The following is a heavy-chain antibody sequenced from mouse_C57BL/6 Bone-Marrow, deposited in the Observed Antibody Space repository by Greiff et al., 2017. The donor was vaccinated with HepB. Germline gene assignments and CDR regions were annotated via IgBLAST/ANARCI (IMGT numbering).Heavy chain of an antibody. J-gene: IGHJ3*01. Sequence: EVKLVESGGGLVQPKGSLKLSCAASGFTFNTYAMHWVRQAPGKGLEWVGRIRSKSSNYATYYADSVKDRFTISRDNSQSMLYLQMNNLKTEDTAMYYCVRGHFAYWGQGTLVTVSA. CDR1: GFTFNTYA. CDR3: VRGHFAY. V-gene: IGHV10-3*01. CDR2: IRSKSSNYAT.